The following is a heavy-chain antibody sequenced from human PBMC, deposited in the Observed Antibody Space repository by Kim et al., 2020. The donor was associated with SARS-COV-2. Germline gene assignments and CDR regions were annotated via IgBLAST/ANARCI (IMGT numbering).Heavy chain of an antibody. CDR1: GDSVSSNSAA. Sequence: SQTLSLTCAISGDSVSSNSAAWHWLRQSPSRGLEWLGRTYYRSKWYNDYAVSVKSRITINPDTSKNQFSLQLNSVTPEDTAVYYCARGWAFVVVPAATLYYYGMDVWGQGTTVTVSS. D-gene: IGHD2-2*01. CDR2: TYYRSKWYN. V-gene: IGHV6-1*01. CDR3: ARGWAFVVVPAATLYYYGMDV. J-gene: IGHJ6*02.